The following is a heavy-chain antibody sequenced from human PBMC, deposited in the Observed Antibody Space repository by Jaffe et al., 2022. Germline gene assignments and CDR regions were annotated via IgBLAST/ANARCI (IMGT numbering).Heavy chain of an antibody. D-gene: IGHD3-10*01. J-gene: IGHJ4*02. V-gene: IGHV4-61*01. CDR3: ARERFMVQGFDY. CDR2: IYYSGST. CDR1: GGSVSSGSYY. Sequence: QVQLQESGPGLVKPSETLSLTCTVSGGSVSSGSYYWSWIRQPPGKGLEWIGYIYYSGSTNYNPSLKSRVTISVDTSKNQFSLKLSSVTAADTAVYYCARERFMVQGFDYWGQGTLVTVSS.